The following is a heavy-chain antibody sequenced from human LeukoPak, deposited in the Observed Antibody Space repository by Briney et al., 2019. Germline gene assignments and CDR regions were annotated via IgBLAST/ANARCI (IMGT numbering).Heavy chain of an antibody. CDR1: GFTFSDYA. V-gene: IGHV3-7*03. J-gene: IGHJ4*02. Sequence: PGGSLRLSCAASGFTFSDYAMHWLRQAPGKGLEWVANIKQDGSEKYYVDSVRGRFTISRDNAKNSLYLQMNSLRAEDTALYYCAKVSSVWFGAHGFDYWGQGTLVTVSS. CDR3: AKVSSVWFGAHGFDY. CDR2: IKQDGSEK. D-gene: IGHD3-10*01.